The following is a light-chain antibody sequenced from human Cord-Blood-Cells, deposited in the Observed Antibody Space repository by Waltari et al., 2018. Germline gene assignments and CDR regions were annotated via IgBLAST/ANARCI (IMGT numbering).Light chain of an antibody. CDR2: GAS. J-gene: IGKJ3*01. CDR3: QHYGSSLFT. CDR1: QSVSSSY. V-gene: IGKV3-20*01. Sequence: EIVLTQSPGTLSLSPGERATLSCRASQSVSSSYLAWYQQKPGQAPRLLIHGASSRATGIPDRCSGSGSGTDFTLTISRLEPEDFAVYYCQHYGSSLFTFGPGTKVDIK.